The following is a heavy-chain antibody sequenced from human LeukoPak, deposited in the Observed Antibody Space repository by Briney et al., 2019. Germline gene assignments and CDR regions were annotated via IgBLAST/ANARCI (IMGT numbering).Heavy chain of an antibody. CDR3: ARSPRSGFPYYFDY. CDR2: INPNSGGT. V-gene: IGHV1-2*02. J-gene: IGHJ4*02. CDR1: GYTFTDYY. Sequence: GASVKVSCKASGYTFTDYYMHWVRQAPGQGLEWMGWINPNSGGTNYAQKFQGRVTMTRDTSVSTAYMELSRLRSDDTAVYFCARSPRSGFPYYFDYWGRGTLVTVSS.